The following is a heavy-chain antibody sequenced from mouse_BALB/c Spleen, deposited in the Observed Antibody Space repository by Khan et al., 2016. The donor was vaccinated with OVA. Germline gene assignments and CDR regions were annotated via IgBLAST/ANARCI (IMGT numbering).Heavy chain of an antibody. CDR2: INPSTGYT. CDR1: GYTFTNYW. V-gene: IGHV1-7*01. Sequence: QVQLQQSGAELAKPGASVKMSCKASGYTFTNYWMHWVKQRPGQGLEWIGYINPSTGYTEYNQKFKDKATLTADKSSSTAYMQLSSLTSEDSAVFYCVNHGSSSAWFTYWGQGTPVTVSA. D-gene: IGHD1-1*01. CDR3: VNHGSSSAWFTY. J-gene: IGHJ3*01.